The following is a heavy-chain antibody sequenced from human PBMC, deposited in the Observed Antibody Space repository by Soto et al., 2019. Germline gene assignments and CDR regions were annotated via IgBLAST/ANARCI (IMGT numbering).Heavy chain of an antibody. J-gene: IGHJ4*02. V-gene: IGHV3-53*01. D-gene: IGHD5-12*01. CDR2: IYSGGST. CDR3: ARVERDGYNYGVCDY. Sequence: EVQLVESGGGLIQPGGSLRLSCAASGFTVSNNYMIWVRQVPGKGLEWVSVIYSGGSTYYADSVKGRFTISRDNSKNTLYLQMNSLRAEDTAVYYCARVERDGYNYGVCDYWGQGTLVTVSS. CDR1: GFTVSNNY.